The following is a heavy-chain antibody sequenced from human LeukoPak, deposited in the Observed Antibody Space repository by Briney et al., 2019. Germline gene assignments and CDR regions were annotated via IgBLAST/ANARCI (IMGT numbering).Heavy chain of an antibody. CDR3: ARSTSRLDS. Sequence: SETLSLTCNVSGATISCHISGGTYYSNCLRQPAGEGLEWIGRMYNGGTTIIYSPALKSRVTISVDTSKNQFSLNVTAVTAADTAVYYCARSTSRLDSWGQGTLVTVSS. D-gene: IGHD4-11*01. CDR1: GATISCHISGGTYY. V-gene: IGHV4-61*02. CDR2: MYNGGTT. J-gene: IGHJ4*02.